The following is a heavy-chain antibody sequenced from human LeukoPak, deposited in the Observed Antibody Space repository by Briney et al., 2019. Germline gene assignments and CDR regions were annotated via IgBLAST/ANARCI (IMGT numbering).Heavy chain of an antibody. J-gene: IGHJ3*02. CDR1: EFTFRCYG. CDR2: MKSDETER. Sequence: GGPLRLSCAAAEFTFRCYGMHWVRQAPGKGLEWGAFMKSDETERYFVDSVRGRFTISRDNSKNTLYLQMNSLSAEDTAVYYCVRDVLFAVGDTFDIWGQGTMVTVS. CDR3: VRDVLFAVGDTFDI. V-gene: IGHV3-30*19. D-gene: IGHD3-10*02.